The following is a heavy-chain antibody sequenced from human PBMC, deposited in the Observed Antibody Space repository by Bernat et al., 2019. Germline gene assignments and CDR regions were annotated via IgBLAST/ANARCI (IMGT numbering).Heavy chain of an antibody. CDR1: GFTFSTSD. Sequence: EVKLVESGGDLVQPGGSLRLSCEASGFTFSTSDMHWVRQAPGSPLEWVSFISSSGGTIHHTDSVKGRFTISRDNGKNSLYLQMSSLRAEDTAVYYCAGDGKRRGNYGYDFDSWGQGTLVTVSS. CDR3: AGDGKRRGNYGYDFDS. V-gene: IGHV3-48*01. D-gene: IGHD5-24*01. CDR2: ISSSGGTI. J-gene: IGHJ4*02.